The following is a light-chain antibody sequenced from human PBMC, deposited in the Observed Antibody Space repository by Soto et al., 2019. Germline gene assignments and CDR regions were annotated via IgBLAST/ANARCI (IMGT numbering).Light chain of an antibody. CDR2: DVS. CDR3: CSYAGSPYV. Sequence: QSVLTQLRSVSGSPGLSVTISCTGNSSDVGRYNYVSWYQHHPGKAPKLMIYDVSTRPSGVPDRFSGSKSGTTASLTISGLQAEDEADYYCCSYAGSPYVFGTGTKVTVL. CDR1: SSDVGRYNY. J-gene: IGLJ1*01. V-gene: IGLV2-11*01.